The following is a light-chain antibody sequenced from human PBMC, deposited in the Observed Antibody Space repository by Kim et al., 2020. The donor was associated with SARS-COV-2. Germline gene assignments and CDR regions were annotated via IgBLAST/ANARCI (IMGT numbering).Light chain of an antibody. V-gene: IGLV3-1*01. CDR2: QDS. J-gene: IGLJ2*01. CDR1: KLGDKY. Sequence: SYELTQPPSVSVSPGQTASITCSGDKLGDKYACWYQQKPGQSPVLVIYQDSKRPSGIPERFSGSNSGNTATLTISGTQAMDEADYYCQAWDSSTPCVVFG. CDR3: QAWDSSTPCVV.